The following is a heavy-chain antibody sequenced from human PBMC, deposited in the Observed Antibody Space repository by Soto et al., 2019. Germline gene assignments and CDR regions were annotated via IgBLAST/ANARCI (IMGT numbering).Heavy chain of an antibody. CDR1: GGSITNYY. CDR3: ARHGYSTAWYGSWDS. J-gene: IGHJ4*02. Sequence: QVQLQESGPGLVKPSETLSLTCNVSGGSITNYYWSWIRQPPGKGLEWIGYIYHTATTNYNPSLTSRVTMLVDTSKNQFSLKLSSVTAADTAVYYCARHGYSTAWYGSWDSWGQGTLVTVSS. V-gene: IGHV4-59*08. CDR2: IYHTATT. D-gene: IGHD6-19*01.